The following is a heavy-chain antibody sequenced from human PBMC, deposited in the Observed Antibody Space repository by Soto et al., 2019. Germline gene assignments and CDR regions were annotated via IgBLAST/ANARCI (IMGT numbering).Heavy chain of an antibody. Sequence: SGPTLVNPTQTLTLTCTFSGFSLSTSGMCVSWIRQPPGKALEWLALIDWDDDKYYSTSLKTRLTISKDTSKNQVVLTMTNMDPVDTATYYCAWTYSRGWGGYYYYYFGMDVWGQGTTVTVS. CDR3: AWTYSRGWGGYYYYYFGMDV. V-gene: IGHV2-70*01. CDR1: GFSLSTSGMC. J-gene: IGHJ6*02. D-gene: IGHD6-19*01. CDR2: IDWDDDK.